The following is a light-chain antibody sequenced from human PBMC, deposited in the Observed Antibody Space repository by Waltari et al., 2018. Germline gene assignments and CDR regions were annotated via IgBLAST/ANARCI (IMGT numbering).Light chain of an antibody. J-gene: IGLJ2*01. CDR1: TSVLTGYRL. CDR2: EVS. CDR3: AAWTETSKLV. V-gene: IGLV2-18*02. Sequence: HSALTQPPSVCWSPGQSVTISSARTTSVLTGYRLISWYQQPPGTAPQRLIFEVSNRPSGVPDRFSGSKSGNTASLTISDLQAEDESHYYCAAWTETSKLVFGGGTRVTVL.